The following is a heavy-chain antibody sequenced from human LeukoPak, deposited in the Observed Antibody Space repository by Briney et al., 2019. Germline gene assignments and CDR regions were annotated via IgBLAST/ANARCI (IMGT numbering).Heavy chain of an antibody. Sequence: GGSLRLSCAASGFTFSNYNMNWVRQAPGKGLECISFISSSSSTIYYADSVKGRFTISRDNAKNSLFLQMSSLRAEDTAVYYCARVRRDGSPGAFDIWGQGTMVTVSS. D-gene: IGHD5-24*01. J-gene: IGHJ3*02. V-gene: IGHV3-48*01. CDR3: ARVRRDGSPGAFDI. CDR2: ISSSSSTI. CDR1: GFTFSNYN.